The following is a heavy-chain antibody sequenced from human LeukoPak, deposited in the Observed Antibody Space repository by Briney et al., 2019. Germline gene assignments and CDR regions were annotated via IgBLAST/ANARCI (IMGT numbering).Heavy chain of an antibody. J-gene: IGHJ4*02. V-gene: IGHV1-2*02. CDR1: GYTFTGHY. D-gene: IGHD4-23*01. Sequence: ASVKVSCKASGYTFTGHYMHWVRQAHGRGPEWMGWINPNSGDINYAQKFQGRVTMTRDTSISTAYMELSRLRSDDTAVYYCARPDGDSGGNYGCWGQGTLVTVSS. CDR3: ARPDGDSGGNYGC. CDR2: INPNSGDI.